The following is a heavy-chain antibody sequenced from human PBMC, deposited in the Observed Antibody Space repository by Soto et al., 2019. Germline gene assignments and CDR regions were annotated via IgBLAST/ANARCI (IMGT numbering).Heavy chain of an antibody. V-gene: IGHV6-1*01. D-gene: IGHD2-2*01. J-gene: IGHJ4*02. Sequence: SQTLSLTCAISGDSVSSNSVVWNWIRQSPSRGLEWLGRTYYRSKWSTDYAGSVKSRITIYSDTSKNRFSLQLNSVTPEDTAVYYCARGIPVIGTSGFDYWGQGTLVTVS. CDR2: TYYRSKWST. CDR3: ARGIPVIGTSGFDY. CDR1: GDSVSSNSVV.